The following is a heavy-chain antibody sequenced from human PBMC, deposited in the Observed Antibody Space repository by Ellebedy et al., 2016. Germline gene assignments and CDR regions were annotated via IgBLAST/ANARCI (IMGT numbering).Heavy chain of an antibody. J-gene: IGHJ4*02. CDR2: ISSSGTTI. CDR1: GFTFSDYY. Sequence: GGSLRLSCAASGFTFSDYYMSWIRQTPGKGLEWVSYISSSGTTIYYADSVKGRFTTSRDNAKNSLYLQMNSLRAEDTAVYYCAWSLWDVDTAMVGDFDYWGQGTLVTVSS. D-gene: IGHD5-18*01. CDR3: AWSLWDVDTAMVGDFDY. V-gene: IGHV3-11*01.